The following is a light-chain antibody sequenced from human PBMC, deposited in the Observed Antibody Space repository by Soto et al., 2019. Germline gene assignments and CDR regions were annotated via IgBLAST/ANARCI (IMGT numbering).Light chain of an antibody. J-gene: IGKJ1*01. CDR3: QYYDTFRT. V-gene: IGKV3-20*01. CDR1: QSVDSTY. Sequence: GSLSLSLGERGTLSCRASQSVDSTYLTWYQQKPGQAPRLLIYGASGRATGIPDRFSGSGSGTDFTLTISRLEPEDFAVYYCQYYDTFRTFGQGTKV. CDR2: GAS.